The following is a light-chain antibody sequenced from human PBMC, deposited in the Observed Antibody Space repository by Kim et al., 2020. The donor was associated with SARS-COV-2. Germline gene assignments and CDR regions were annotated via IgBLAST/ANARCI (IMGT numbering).Light chain of an antibody. V-gene: IGLV3-9*01. Sequence: SVALGQTSKITCGGDNIGDKKVHWYQQKPDQAPVLVIYRDFNRPSGIPERFSGSNSGNTATLTISSAQAGDEADYYCQVWDTTSAVFGGGTKLTVL. CDR2: RDF. J-gene: IGLJ3*02. CDR1: NIGDKK. CDR3: QVWDTTSAV.